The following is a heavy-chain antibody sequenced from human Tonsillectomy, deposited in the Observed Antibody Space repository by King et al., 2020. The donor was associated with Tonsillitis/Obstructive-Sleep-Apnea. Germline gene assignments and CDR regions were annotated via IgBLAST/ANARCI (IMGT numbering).Heavy chain of an antibody. CDR1: GYSFTTYW. J-gene: IGHJ6*02. V-gene: IGHV5-51*03. CDR2: IYPGDSDT. CDR3: ARLASHYELGSGYDPYYGMDA. D-gene: IGHD3-3*01. Sequence: QLVQSGAEVKKPGESLKISCKGSGYSFTTYWIGWVRQMPGKGLEWMGIIYPGDSDTRYSQSFQGQVTVSADKSISTAYLQWSSLKASDTAMYYCARLASHYELGSGYDPYYGMDACGQGTPVTVSS.